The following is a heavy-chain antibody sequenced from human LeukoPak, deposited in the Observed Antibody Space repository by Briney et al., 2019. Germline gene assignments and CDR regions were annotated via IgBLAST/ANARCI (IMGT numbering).Heavy chain of an antibody. V-gene: IGHV3-33*01. D-gene: IGHD6-19*01. J-gene: IGHJ5*02. CDR1: GFTLSSYG. Sequence: GGSLRLSCAASGFTLSSYGMHWVRQAPGKGLEWVAVIWYDGSNKYYADSVKGRFTISRDNSKNTLYLQMNSLRAEDTAVYYCARGSVKQWLARDWFDPWGQGTLVTVSS. CDR2: IWYDGSNK. CDR3: ARGSVKQWLARDWFDP.